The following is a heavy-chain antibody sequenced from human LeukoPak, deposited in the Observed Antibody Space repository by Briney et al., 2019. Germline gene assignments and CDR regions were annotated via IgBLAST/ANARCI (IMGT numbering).Heavy chain of an antibody. J-gene: IGHJ5*02. CDR1: GGYISSYY. CDR3: ARYYGSGLGFDP. D-gene: IGHD3-10*01. CDR2: IYYSGST. Sequence: SETLSLTCTVSGGYISSYYWSWVRQPPGKGLEWIGYIYYSGSTNYNPSLKSRVTISVDTSKNQFSLKLSSVTAADTAVYYCARYYGSGLGFDPWGQGTLVTVSS. V-gene: IGHV4-59*08.